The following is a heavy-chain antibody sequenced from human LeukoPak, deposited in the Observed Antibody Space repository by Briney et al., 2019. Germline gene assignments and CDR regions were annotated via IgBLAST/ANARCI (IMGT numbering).Heavy chain of an antibody. Sequence: SVKVSCKASGGTFSSYTISWVRQPAGQGLEWMGLIIPMLCIANYARKFQGRVTITADKSTRAAYKELSSIRSEDTAVHYCASPRALYCSSTSCQTANGAFDIWGQGTMVTVSS. V-gene: IGHV1-69*02. D-gene: IGHD2-2*01. CDR2: IIPMLCIA. J-gene: IGHJ3*02. CDR1: GGTFSSYT. CDR3: ASPRALYCSSTSCQTANGAFDI.